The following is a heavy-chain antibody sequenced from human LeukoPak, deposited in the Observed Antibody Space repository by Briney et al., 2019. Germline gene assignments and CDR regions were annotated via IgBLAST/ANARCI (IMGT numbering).Heavy chain of an antibody. CDR1: GYTLTELS. Sequence: ASVKVSCKVSGYTLTELSMHWVRQAPGKGLEWMGGFDPEDGETIYAQKFQGRVTMTEDTSTDTAYMELSSLRSEDTAVYYCATATQSIAARRWFDPWGQGTLVTVPS. D-gene: IGHD6-6*01. J-gene: IGHJ5*02. V-gene: IGHV1-24*01. CDR2: FDPEDGET. CDR3: ATATQSIAARRWFDP.